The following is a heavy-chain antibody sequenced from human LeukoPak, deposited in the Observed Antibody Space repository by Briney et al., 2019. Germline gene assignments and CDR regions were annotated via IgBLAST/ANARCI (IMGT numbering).Heavy chain of an antibody. Sequence: PGGSLRLSCVASGFSFSAYNMDWVRQAPGAGLEWLSYISRSDSSSKYAESVKGRFTTSRDNAKHSVFLEMKSLRAEDTAVYYCAREVTMLRGVIYFDLWGQGTLVTVSS. V-gene: IGHV3-48*04. CDR2: ISRSDSSS. D-gene: IGHD3-10*01. CDR1: GFSFSAYN. CDR3: AREVTMLRGVIYFDL. J-gene: IGHJ4*02.